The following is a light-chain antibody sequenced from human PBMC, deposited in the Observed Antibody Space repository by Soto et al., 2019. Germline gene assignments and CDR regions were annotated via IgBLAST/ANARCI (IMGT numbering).Light chain of an antibody. CDR3: SSYTSSSTL. Sequence: QSVLTQPASVSGSPGQSITISCTGTSSDVGGYNYVSWYQQHPGKAPKLLIYDVSNRPSGVSNRFSGSKSGNTASLTISGLQAEDAAYYYCSSYTSSSTLFGGGTKLTVL. CDR1: SSDVGGYNY. J-gene: IGLJ2*01. CDR2: DVS. V-gene: IGLV2-14*01.